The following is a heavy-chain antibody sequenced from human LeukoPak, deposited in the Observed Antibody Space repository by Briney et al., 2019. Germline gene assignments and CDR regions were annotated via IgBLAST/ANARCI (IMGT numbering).Heavy chain of an antibody. V-gene: IGHV4-59*01. CDR1: GASISSYY. D-gene: IGHD4-17*01. CDR3: ARDHNNDYGDFGGLGYFDY. Sequence: SETLSLTCTVSGASISSYYWSWIRQPPGKGLEWIGDIYYSGSIKYNPSLKSRVTISVDTSKNQFSLKLSSVTAADTAVYYCARDHNNDYGDFGGLGYFDYWGQGTLVTVSS. CDR2: IYYSGSI. J-gene: IGHJ4*02.